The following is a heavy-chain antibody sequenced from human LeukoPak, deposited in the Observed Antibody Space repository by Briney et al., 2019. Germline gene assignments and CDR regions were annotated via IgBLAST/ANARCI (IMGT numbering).Heavy chain of an antibody. Sequence: QSGGSLRLSCAASGFTFDDYAMHWVRQAPGKGLEWVSGISWNSGSIGYADSVKGRFTISRDNAKNSLYLQMNSLRAEDTALYYCAKAEGYSYGALFDYWGQGTLVTVSS. J-gene: IGHJ4*02. CDR3: AKAEGYSYGALFDY. CDR1: GFTFDDYA. CDR2: ISWNSGSI. D-gene: IGHD5-18*01. V-gene: IGHV3-9*01.